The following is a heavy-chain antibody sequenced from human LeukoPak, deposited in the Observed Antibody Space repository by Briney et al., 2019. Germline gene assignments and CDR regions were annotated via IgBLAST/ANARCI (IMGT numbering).Heavy chain of an antibody. CDR3: ARTTEGYAGGPGYSYYYYMDV. J-gene: IGHJ6*03. CDR2: INGSGDGT. V-gene: IGHV1-46*01. Sequence: ASVKVSCKASGYTFTSYYIHWVRQAPGQGLEWMGIINGSGDGTTYAQKFQGRLTMTRDMSTSTVYMELSSLRSEDTAVYYCARTTEGYAGGPGYSYYYYMDVWGKGTTVTISS. CDR1: GYTFTSYY. D-gene: IGHD5-12*01.